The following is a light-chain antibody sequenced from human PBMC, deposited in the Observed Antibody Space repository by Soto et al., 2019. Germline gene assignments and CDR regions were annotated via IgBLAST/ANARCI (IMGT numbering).Light chain of an antibody. J-gene: IGLJ3*02. Sequence: QSVLTQSPSASASLGASVKLTCTLSSGHSSYAIAWHQQQPEKGPRYLMKLNSDGSHSKGDGIPDRFSGSSSGAERYLTISSLQSEDEADYYGQTWSTDIRVFGGGTKLTVL. V-gene: IGLV4-69*01. CDR1: SGHSSYA. CDR3: QTWSTDIRV. CDR2: LNSDGSH.